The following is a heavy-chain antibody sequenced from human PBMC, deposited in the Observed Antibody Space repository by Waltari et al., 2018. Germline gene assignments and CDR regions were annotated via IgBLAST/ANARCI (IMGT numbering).Heavy chain of an antibody. D-gene: IGHD6-25*01. CDR3: AEEGNTTAGLFDS. Sequence: QVQLRESGPGLVRSSETRCLTCTVSGHSLNIHFYWAWIRQSPGGGLEWIASIYHTGSSHYNSSLKSRVSISTDMSTKQFFLTLTHLTAADTAVYYCAEEGNTTAGLFDSWGQGTLVTVSS. J-gene: IGHJ4*02. CDR1: GHSLNIHFY. CDR2: IYHTGSS. V-gene: IGHV4-38-2*02.